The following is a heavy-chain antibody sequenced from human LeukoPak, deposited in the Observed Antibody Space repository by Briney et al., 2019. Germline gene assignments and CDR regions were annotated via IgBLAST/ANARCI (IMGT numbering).Heavy chain of an antibody. D-gene: IGHD1-26*01. Sequence: RGSLRLSCAASGFTFSSYTMNWVRQAPGKGLEWVSSISSSSIYIYYTDSVKGRFTISRDNAKNSLYLQMNSLRAEDTAVYYCARGFIVGATHAFDIWGQGTMVTVSS. CDR3: ARGFIVGATHAFDI. CDR2: ISSSSIYI. J-gene: IGHJ3*02. CDR1: GFTFSSYT. V-gene: IGHV3-21*01.